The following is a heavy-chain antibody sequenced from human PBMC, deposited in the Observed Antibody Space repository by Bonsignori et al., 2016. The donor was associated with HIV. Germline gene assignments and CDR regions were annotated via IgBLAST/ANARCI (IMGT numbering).Heavy chain of an antibody. V-gene: IGHV5-51*01. Sequence: VRQMPGKGLEWMGIIYPGDSDTTYSPSFQGQVTISADKSISTAYLQWSSLKASDSAMYYCARLGVRDDVWGSYRLHFDYWGQGTLVTVSS. CDR3: ARLGVRDDVWGSYRLHFDY. J-gene: IGHJ4*02. CDR2: IYPGDSDT. D-gene: IGHD3-16*02.